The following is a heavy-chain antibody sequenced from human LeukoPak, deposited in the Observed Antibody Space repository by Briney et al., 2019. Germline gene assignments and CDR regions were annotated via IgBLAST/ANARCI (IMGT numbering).Heavy chain of an antibody. J-gene: IGHJ4*02. CDR1: GFTFDDYA. V-gene: IGHV3-9*01. CDR3: AQSGGYDDY. CDR2: ISWNSGSI. Sequence: GGSLRLSCAASGFTFDDYAMHWVRQAPGKGREWVSGISWNSGSIGYADSVKGRFTISRDNAKNSLYLQMNSLRAEDTALYYCAQSGGYDDYWGQGTLVTVSS. D-gene: IGHD5-12*01.